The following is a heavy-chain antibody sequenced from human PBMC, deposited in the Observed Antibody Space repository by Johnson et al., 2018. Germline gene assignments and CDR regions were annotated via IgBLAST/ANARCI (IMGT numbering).Heavy chain of an antibody. CDR3: TRGGYSPAV. CDR2: IKSKTYGGTT. CDR1: GFTFGDYA. J-gene: IGHJ3*01. V-gene: IGHV3-49*01. Sequence: VQLVQSGGGLIQPGRSLRLSCTASGFTFGDYAMSWFRQAPGKGLEWVGFIKSKTYGGTTEYAASVKGRFTISRDGSESIAYLQMNSLKTEYTGVYYCTRGGYSPAVWGQGTMVTVSS. D-gene: IGHD2-15*01.